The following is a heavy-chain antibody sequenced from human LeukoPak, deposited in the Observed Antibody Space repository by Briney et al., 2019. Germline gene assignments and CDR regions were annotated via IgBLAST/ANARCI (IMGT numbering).Heavy chain of an antibody. J-gene: IGHJ4*02. CDR1: GGSISSYY. CDR2: IYYSGST. CDR3: ARGYSSSWYTDY. V-gene: IGHV4-59*08. D-gene: IGHD6-13*01. Sequence: SETLSLTCTASGGSISSYYWSWIRQPPGKGLEWIGYIYYSGSTNYNPSLKSRVTISVDTSKNQFSLKLSSVTAADTAVYYCARGYSSSWYTDYWGQGTLVTVSS.